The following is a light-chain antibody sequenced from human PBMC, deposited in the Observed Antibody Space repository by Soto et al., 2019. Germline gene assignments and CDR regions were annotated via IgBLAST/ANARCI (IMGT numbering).Light chain of an antibody. Sequence: DIVMTQSPDSLAVSLGERATINCKSSQSVLYSSDNKNYLAWYQQKPGQPPKLLISWASTRESGVPDRISGSGSGTDFTLTISSLQAEDVAVYYCQQYYGAPLTFGPGTDVGIK. CDR3: QQYYGAPLT. CDR1: QSVLYSSDNKNY. V-gene: IGKV4-1*01. CDR2: WAS. J-gene: IGKJ3*01.